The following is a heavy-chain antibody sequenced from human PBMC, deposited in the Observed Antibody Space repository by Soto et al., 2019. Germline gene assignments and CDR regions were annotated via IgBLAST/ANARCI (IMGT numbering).Heavy chain of an antibody. CDR2: IWYDGSNK. CDR3: ARALSYGSGSYDWFDP. J-gene: IGHJ5*02. V-gene: IGHV3-33*01. CDR1: GFTFSSYG. D-gene: IGHD3-10*01. Sequence: GGSLRLSCAASGFTFSSYGMHWVRQAPGKGLEWVAVIWYDGSNKHYADSVKGRFTISRDNSKNTLYLQMNSLRAEDTAVYYCARALSYGSGSYDWFDPWGQGTLVTVSS.